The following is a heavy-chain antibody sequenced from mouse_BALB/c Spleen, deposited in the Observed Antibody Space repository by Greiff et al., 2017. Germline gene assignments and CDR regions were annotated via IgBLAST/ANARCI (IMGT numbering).Heavy chain of an antibody. CDR1: GYTFTSYT. CDR3: ARSGDYDLYYAMDY. D-gene: IGHD2-4*01. J-gene: IGHJ4*01. Sequence: QVQLQQSAAELARPGASVKMSCKASGYTFTSYTMHWVKQRPGQGLEWIGYINPSSGYTEYNQKFKDKTTLTADKSSSTAYMQLSSLTSEDSAVYYCARSGDYDLYYAMDYWGQGTSVTVSS. CDR2: INPSSGYT. V-gene: IGHV1-4*02.